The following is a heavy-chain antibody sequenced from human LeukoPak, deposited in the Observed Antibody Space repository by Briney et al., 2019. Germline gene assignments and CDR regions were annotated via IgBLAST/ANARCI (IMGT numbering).Heavy chain of an antibody. D-gene: IGHD3-10*01. CDR2: IYTSGST. Sequence: SETLSLTCTVSGGSISSYYWSWIRQPAGKGLEWIGRIYTSGSTNYNPSLKSRVTMSVDTSKNQFSLKLSSVTAADTAVYYCARDSTMVRGVMSHYYYYYLDGWGKGTTVTVFS. CDR1: GGSISSYY. J-gene: IGHJ6*03. CDR3: ARDSTMVRGVMSHYYYYYLDG. V-gene: IGHV4-4*07.